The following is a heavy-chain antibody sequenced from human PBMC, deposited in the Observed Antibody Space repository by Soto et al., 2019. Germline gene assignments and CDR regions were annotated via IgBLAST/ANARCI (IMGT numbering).Heavy chain of an antibody. CDR1: GFTFDSCA. J-gene: IGHJ4*02. CDR2: ISATTGKT. D-gene: IGHD3-10*01. Sequence: GGSLRLSCAASGFTFDSCAMSWVRQAPGKGLERVSVISATTGKTYYADSVKGRFTISRDNSKNTLYLQMNGLRAEDTAVYYCAKGPQPEFGELWDYFFDYSGQGTLVTVSS. CDR3: AKGPQPEFGELWDYFFDY. V-gene: IGHV3-23*01.